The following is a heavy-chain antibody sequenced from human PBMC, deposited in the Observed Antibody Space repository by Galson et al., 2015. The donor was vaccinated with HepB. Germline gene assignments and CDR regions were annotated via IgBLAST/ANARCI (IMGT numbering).Heavy chain of an antibody. CDR1: GYSFTSYW. Sequence: QSGAEVTKPGESLKISCKGSGYSFTSYWIGWVRQMPGKGLEWMGIIYPGDSDTTYSPSFQGQVTISADKSISTAYLQWSSLKASDTAMYYCSRSEPSIAVALTMFHYWGKGALVTVSS. CDR2: IYPGDSDT. J-gene: IGHJ4*02. V-gene: IGHV5-51*01. CDR3: SRSEPSIAVALTMFHY. D-gene: IGHD6-19*01.